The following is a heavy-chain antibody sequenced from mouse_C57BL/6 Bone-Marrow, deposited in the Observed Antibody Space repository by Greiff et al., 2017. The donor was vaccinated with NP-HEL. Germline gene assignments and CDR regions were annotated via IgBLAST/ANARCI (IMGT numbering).Heavy chain of an antibody. CDR1: GYTFTSYG. Sequence: QVQLQQSGAELARPGASVKLSCKASGYTFTSYGISWVKQRTGQGLEWIGEIYPRSGNTYYNEKFKGKATLTADKSSSTAYMELRSLTSEDSAVYFCARSPIYYCGSSPSWFAYWGQGTLVTVSA. CDR3: ARSPIYYCGSSPSWFAY. CDR2: IYPRSGNT. V-gene: IGHV1-81*01. D-gene: IGHD1-1*01. J-gene: IGHJ3*01.